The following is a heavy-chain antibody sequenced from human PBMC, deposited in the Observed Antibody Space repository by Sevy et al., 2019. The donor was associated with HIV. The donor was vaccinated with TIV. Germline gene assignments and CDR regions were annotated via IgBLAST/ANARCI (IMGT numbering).Heavy chain of an antibody. D-gene: IGHD2-15*01. V-gene: IGHV3-30*04. J-gene: IGHJ4*02. CDR3: ASPDVVVVAAYRFDY. CDR1: GFTFSSYA. Sequence: RGSLRLSCAASGFTFSSYAMHWVRQAPGKGLEWVAVISYDGSNKYYADSVKGRFTTSRDNSKNTLYLQMNSLRAEDTAVYYCASPDVVVVAAYRFDYWGQGTLVTVSS. CDR2: ISYDGSNK.